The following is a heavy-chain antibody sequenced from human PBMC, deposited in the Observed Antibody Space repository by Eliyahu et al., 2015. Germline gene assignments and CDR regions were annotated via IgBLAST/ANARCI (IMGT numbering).Heavy chain of an antibody. CDR1: XXSVXSGSYS. J-gene: IGHJ4*02. Sequence: QVQLQGSGPGLVKPSETLSLTCTVSXXSVXSGSYSWSXIRQPPGKGLEWIGYIYYSGSANYSPSLKSRVTISVDTSKNQFSLKLSSVTAADTAVYYCARVFYVRGVKGFDYWGQGTLVTVSS. D-gene: IGHD3-10*02. V-gene: IGHV4-61*01. CDR2: IYYSGSA. CDR3: ARVFYVRGVKGFDY.